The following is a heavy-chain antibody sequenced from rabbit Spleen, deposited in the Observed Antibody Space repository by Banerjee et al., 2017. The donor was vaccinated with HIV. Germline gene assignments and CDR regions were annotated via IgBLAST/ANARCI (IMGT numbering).Heavy chain of an antibody. CDR2: IKTNGDNT. J-gene: IGHJ6*01. CDR3: ARDTSSSFSSYGMDL. D-gene: IGHD1-1*01. CDR1: GFSFSSSYW. Sequence: QEQLEESGGDLVKPEGSLTLTCTASGFSFSSSYWICWVRQAPGKGLEWIGCIKTNGDNTHGASWAKGRFTISKTSSTTVTLQMTSLTAADTATYFCARDTSSSFSSYGMDLWGQGTLVTVS. V-gene: IGHV1S45*01.